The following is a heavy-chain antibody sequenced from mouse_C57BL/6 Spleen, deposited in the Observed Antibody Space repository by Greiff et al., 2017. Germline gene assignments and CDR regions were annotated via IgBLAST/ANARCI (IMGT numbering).Heavy chain of an antibody. Sequence: VMLVESGAELARPGASVKLSCKASGYTFTSYGISWVKQRTGQGLEWIGEIYPRSGNTYYNEKFKGKATLTADKSSSTAYMELRSLTSEDSAVYFSARRDYGSSSYWYFDVWGTGTTVTVSS. CDR3: ARRDYGSSSYWYFDV. CDR2: IYPRSGNT. V-gene: IGHV1-81*01. J-gene: IGHJ1*03. CDR1: GYTFTSYG. D-gene: IGHD1-1*01.